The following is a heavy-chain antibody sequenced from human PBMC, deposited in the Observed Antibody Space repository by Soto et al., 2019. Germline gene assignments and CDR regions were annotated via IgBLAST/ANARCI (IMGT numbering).Heavy chain of an antibody. CDR3: AKDRGVVVVGTTGGAFDL. J-gene: IGHJ3*01. D-gene: IGHD3-22*01. Sequence: EVQLLESGGGLVHPGGSLRLSCEVSEFTFSSYAMSWVRQAPGKGLEWVSTISGSGVSTYYGDSVKGRFTISRDNSKNTLYLQMNSLRVEDTAMYYCAKDRGVVVVGTTGGAFDLWGQGTMVTVSS. CDR1: EFTFSSYA. V-gene: IGHV3-23*01. CDR2: ISGSGVST.